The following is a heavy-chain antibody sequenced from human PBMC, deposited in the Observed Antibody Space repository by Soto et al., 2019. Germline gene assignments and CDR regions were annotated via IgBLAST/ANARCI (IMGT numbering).Heavy chain of an antibody. J-gene: IGHJ6*03. Sequence: GGSLRLSCAASGFTFSSYAMSWVRQAPGKGLEWVSAISGSGGSTYYADSVKGRFTISRDNSKNTLYLQMNSLRAEDTAVYYCAKAVVVPAASPYYYYMDVWGKGTTVTVSS. D-gene: IGHD2-2*01. CDR1: GFTFSSYA. CDR2: ISGSGGST. V-gene: IGHV3-23*01. CDR3: AKAVVVPAASPYYYYMDV.